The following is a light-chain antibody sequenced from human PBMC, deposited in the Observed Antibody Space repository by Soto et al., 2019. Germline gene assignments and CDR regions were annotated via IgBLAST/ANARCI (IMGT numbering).Light chain of an antibody. CDR1: QSVSSS. Sequence: EIVLTQSPATLSLSPGERATLSCRASQSVSSSLVWYQQNPGQAPRLLIYDASNRATGIPARFSGSGSGTDFTLTISSLEPEDFAVYYCQQRSNWPLTFGGGTRWIS. J-gene: IGKJ4*01. CDR2: DAS. CDR3: QQRSNWPLT. V-gene: IGKV3-11*01.